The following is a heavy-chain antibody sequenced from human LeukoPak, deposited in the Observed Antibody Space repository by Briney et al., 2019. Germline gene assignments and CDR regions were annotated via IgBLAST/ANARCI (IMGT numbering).Heavy chain of an antibody. CDR3: VRVYGAIDY. CDR2: MNPNSGYT. Sequence: ASVKVSCKTSGYTFTSYDINWVRQATGQGLEWMGWMNPNSGYTGFAQKFQGRVTMTRDTSISTAYMELSSLRSEDTAVYYCVRVYGAIDYWGQGTWSPSPQ. V-gene: IGHV1-8*01. CDR1: GYTFTSYD. D-gene: IGHD4-17*01. J-gene: IGHJ4*02.